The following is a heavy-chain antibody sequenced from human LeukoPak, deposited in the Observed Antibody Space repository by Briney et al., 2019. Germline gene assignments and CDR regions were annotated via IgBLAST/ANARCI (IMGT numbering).Heavy chain of an antibody. CDR1: GFIFSSYD. D-gene: IGHD3-10*01. CDR3: ARAFSGTYQDY. V-gene: IGHV3-13*01. Sequence: PGGSLRLSCAASGFIFSSYDMHWVRQVPGKGLEWVSAIGYTGDTYYPDSVKGRFTISRENAKNSLYLQMNSLRAGDTAVYYCARAFSGTYQDYWGQGTLVTVSS. J-gene: IGHJ4*02. CDR2: IGYTGDT.